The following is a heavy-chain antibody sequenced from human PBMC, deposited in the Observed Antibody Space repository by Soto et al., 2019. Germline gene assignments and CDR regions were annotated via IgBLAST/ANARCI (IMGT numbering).Heavy chain of an antibody. CDR1: GFTFSSYA. J-gene: IGHJ4*02. CDR2: ISGSGGST. V-gene: IGHV3-23*01. CDR3: AKEPRRFKVEYSFDY. D-gene: IGHD4-17*01. Sequence: GGSLRLSCAASGFTFSSYAMSWVRQAPGKGLEWVSAISGSGGSTYYADSVKGRFTISRDNSKNTLYLQMNSLRAEDAAVYYCAKEPRRFKVEYSFDYWGQGTLVTVSS.